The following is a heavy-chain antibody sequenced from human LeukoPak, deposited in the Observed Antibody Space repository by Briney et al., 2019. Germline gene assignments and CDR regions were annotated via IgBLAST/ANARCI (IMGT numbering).Heavy chain of an antibody. Sequence: GGSLRLSCAASGFTFSSYGMHWVRQAPGKGLEWVAVISYDGSNKYYADSVKGRFTISRDNSKNSLYLQMNSLRAEDTAVYYCARDVTGYDFWSGYYTIYFDYWGQGTLVTVSS. CDR2: ISYDGSNK. D-gene: IGHD3-3*01. CDR1: GFTFSSYG. J-gene: IGHJ4*02. CDR3: ARDVTGYDFWSGYYTIYFDY. V-gene: IGHV3-30*03.